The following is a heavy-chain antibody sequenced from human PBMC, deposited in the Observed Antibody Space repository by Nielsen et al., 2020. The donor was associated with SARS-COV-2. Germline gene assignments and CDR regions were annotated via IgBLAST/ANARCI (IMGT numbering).Heavy chain of an antibody. J-gene: IGHJ3*01. Sequence: GGSLRLSCAASGFTFSSLRMRWVPQVPGKGLVWVADITPDGREKFYVDSVKGRFTISRDNAKNSMSLQMNSLRVEDTAVYYCARDWSRAFDVWGQGTMVTVSS. CDR2: ITPDGREK. CDR1: GFTFSSLR. V-gene: IGHV3-7*01. CDR3: ARDWSRAFDV.